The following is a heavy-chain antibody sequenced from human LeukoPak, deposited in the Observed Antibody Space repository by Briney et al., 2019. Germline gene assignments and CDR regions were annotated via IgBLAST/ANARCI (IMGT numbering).Heavy chain of an antibody. CDR3: ARGRHGGYFLDPFDI. D-gene: IGHD3-22*01. CDR1: GFTVINYA. Sequence: PGGSLRLSCAVSGFTVINYAMHWVRQAPGKGLEWVAVISYDGSNKYYGDSVKGRFTISRDNSKNTLYLQMNSLRAEDTAVYYCARGRHGGYFLDPFDIWGQGTMVHVSS. V-gene: IGHV3-30-3*01. J-gene: IGHJ3*02. CDR2: ISYDGSNK.